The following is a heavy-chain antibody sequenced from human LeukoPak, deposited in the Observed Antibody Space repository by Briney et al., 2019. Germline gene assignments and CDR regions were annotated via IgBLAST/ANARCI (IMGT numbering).Heavy chain of an antibody. CDR2: ISSSGRRK. V-gene: IGHV3-48*03. Sequence: PGGSLRLSCAASGFTLSNYEMNWVRQAPGKGLEWLSHISSSGRRKQYADSVKGRFTISRDNAENSLYLQMNSLRVEDTALYYCARNGYASANDYWGQGTLVTVSA. J-gene: IGHJ4*02. D-gene: IGHD6-25*01. CDR3: ARNGYASANDY. CDR1: GFTLSNYE.